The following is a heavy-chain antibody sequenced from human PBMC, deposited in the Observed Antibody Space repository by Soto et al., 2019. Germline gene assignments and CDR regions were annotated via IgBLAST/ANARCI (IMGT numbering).Heavy chain of an antibody. CDR3: ARGSGWYPPFDY. Sequence: QVQLVQSGAEEKKPGASVKVSCKASGYTFTSYAMHWVRQAPGQRLEWMGWINAGNGNTKYSQKFQGRVTITRDTSARTAYRELSSLRSEDTAVYYCARGSGWYPPFDYWGQGTLVTVSS. CDR1: GYTFTSYA. D-gene: IGHD6-19*01. CDR2: INAGNGNT. J-gene: IGHJ4*02. V-gene: IGHV1-3*05.